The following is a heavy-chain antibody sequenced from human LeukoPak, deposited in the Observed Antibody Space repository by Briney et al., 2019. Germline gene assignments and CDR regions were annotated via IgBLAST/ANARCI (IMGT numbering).Heavy chain of an antibody. D-gene: IGHD5-12*01. CDR2: IIPLLGVA. CDR3: VRDDADSAYAYGDY. Sequence: ASVTVSCKASGGIFSSYTISWVRQAPGHGHERMGRIIPLLGVANYAQESQGRVTIIADNSTSTAYTVMRTLGSAATAVYYCVRDDADSAYAYGDYWDQGTLVTVSS. J-gene: IGHJ4*02. CDR1: GGIFSSYT. V-gene: IGHV1-69*02.